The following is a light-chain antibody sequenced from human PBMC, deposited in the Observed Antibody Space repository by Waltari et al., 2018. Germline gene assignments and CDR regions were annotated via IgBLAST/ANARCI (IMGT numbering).Light chain of an antibody. CDR1: KLSFKY. Sequence: YDLSPPPSVSVSLGEAAAISSSGEKLSFKYASWYRQGPGQSPELLIFQDMKRPSGVPERISGSNSGHTATLTISGTQALDEADYYCQAWDRRSVVFGGGTKLIVL. V-gene: IGLV3-1*01. J-gene: IGLJ2*01. CDR2: QDM. CDR3: QAWDRRSVV.